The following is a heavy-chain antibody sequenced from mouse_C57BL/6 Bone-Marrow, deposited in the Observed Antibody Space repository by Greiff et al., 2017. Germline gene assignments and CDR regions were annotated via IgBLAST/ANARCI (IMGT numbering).Heavy chain of an antibody. CDR3: ARSYYDYRFDY. Sequence: VQLQQPGAELVRPGSSVKLSCKASGYTFTSYWMDWVKQRPGQGLEWIGNIYPSDSETHYNQKFKDKATLTVDKSSSTAYMQLSSLTSEDSAVYYCARSYYDYRFDYWGQGTTLTVSS. J-gene: IGHJ2*01. CDR2: IYPSDSET. V-gene: IGHV1-61*01. D-gene: IGHD2-4*01. CDR1: GYTFTSYW.